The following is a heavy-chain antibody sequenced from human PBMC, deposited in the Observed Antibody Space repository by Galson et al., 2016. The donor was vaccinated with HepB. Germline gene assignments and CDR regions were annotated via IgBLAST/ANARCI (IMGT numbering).Heavy chain of an antibody. CDR2: FYYSGRT. Sequence: ETLSLTCTVSGGSISRSSYYWGWFRQPPGKGLEWIGTFYYSGRTNYKPSLKSRVTISVDASKNQFSLKMTSVTAADTAVYYCARGMTTVTTDYWGQGTLVTVSS. V-gene: IGHV4-39*01. D-gene: IGHD4-17*01. J-gene: IGHJ4*02. CDR1: GGSISRSSYY. CDR3: ARGMTTVTTDY.